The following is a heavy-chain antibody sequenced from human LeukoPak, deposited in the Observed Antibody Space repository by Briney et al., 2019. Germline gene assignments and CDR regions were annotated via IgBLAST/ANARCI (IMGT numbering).Heavy chain of an antibody. CDR3: ASVQLGY. CDR1: GVSISSSSNY. CDR2: IYDSGST. D-gene: IGHD1-1*01. Sequence: SETLSLTCTVSGVSISSSSNYWGWIRQPPGKGLGWGGSIYDSGSTYYNPSLKSRVTISVDTTKKHYSLKMSSVTAADTAGYYCASVQLGYWGQGTLVTVSS. V-gene: IGHV4-39*01. J-gene: IGHJ4*02.